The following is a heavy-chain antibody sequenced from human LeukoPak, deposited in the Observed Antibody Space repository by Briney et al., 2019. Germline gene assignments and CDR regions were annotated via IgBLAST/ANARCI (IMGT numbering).Heavy chain of an antibody. J-gene: IGHJ4*02. CDR3: ARAPRGYSYGYLDF. Sequence: ASVKFSCKASGYTFTSYGISWVRQAPGQGLEWMGWISGYNGNTNNAQKVQGRVNMTTDTSTSTAYMELRSLRSDDTAVYYCARAPRGYSYGYLDFWGQGSLVTVSS. CDR2: ISGYNGNT. D-gene: IGHD5-18*01. CDR1: GYTFTSYG. V-gene: IGHV1-18*04.